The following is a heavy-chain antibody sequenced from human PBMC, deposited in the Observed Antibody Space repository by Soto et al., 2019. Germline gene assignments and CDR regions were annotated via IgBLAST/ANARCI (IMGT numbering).Heavy chain of an antibody. J-gene: IGHJ5*02. CDR2: FDPEDGET. CDR3: ATPDGGGFDP. Sequence: ASVKVSCKVSGYTLTELSMHWVRQAPGKGLEWMGGFDPEDGETFYSQKFQGRVTMTEDTSTDTAYMELSSLRSEDTAVYYCATPDGGGFDPWGQGTLVTVSS. V-gene: IGHV1-24*01. CDR1: GYTLTELS.